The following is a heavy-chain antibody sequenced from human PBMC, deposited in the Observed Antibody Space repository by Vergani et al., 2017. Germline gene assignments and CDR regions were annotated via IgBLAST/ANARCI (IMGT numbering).Heavy chain of an antibody. CDR3: AMDFLTRVTPLDYYYMGV. Sequence: QVQLVESGGGVVQPGRSLRLSCAASGFTFSSYAMHWVRQAPGKGLEWVSVISYDGNKKNYADSVKGRFTISRDNSKNTLYLEMNALRAEDTAVYYCAMDFLTRVTPLDYYYMGVCVEGTTVTDS. CDR1: GFTFSSYA. CDR2: ISYDGNKK. D-gene: IGHD4-23*01. J-gene: IGHJ6*03. V-gene: IGHV3-30*04.